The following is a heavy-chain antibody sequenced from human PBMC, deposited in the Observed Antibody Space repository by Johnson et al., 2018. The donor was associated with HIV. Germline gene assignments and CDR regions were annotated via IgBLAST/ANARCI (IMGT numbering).Heavy chain of an antibody. CDR2: ISGSGGST. J-gene: IGHJ3*02. CDR1: GFTFSSYG. V-gene: IGHV3-NL1*01. D-gene: IGHD3-3*01. Sequence: QVQLVESGGGVVQPGGSLRLSCAASGFTFSSYGMHWVRQAPGKGLEWVSAISGSGGSTYYADSVKGRFTISRDNSKNTLYLQLNSLSAEDTAVYYCASLPTRKGGRSGAFDIWGQGTMVTVSS. CDR3: ASLPTRKGGRSGAFDI.